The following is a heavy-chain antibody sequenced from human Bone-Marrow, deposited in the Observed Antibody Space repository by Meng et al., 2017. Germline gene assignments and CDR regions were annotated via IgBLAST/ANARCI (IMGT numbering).Heavy chain of an antibody. CDR2: IYHSGST. Sequence: QRQLQESGSGPLKPSQTLSLTGAVSGDSISSGGYSWSWIRQPPGKGLEWIGYIYHSGSTYFNPSLKSRVTVSVDRSKNQFSLNLSSVTAADTAVYYCARYSSSSLAFDFWGQGTLVTVSS. CDR3: ARYSSSSLAFDF. J-gene: IGHJ4*02. V-gene: IGHV4-30-2*01. D-gene: IGHD6-6*01. CDR1: GDSISSGGYS.